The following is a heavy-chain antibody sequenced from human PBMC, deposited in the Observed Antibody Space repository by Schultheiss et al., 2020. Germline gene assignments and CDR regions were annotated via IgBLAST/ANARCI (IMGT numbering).Heavy chain of an antibody. CDR1: GYTFTSYG. Sequence: ASVKVSCKASGYTFTSYGISWVRQAPGQGLEWMGWISGYNGNTNYAPEVQGRVTMTTDTSTSTAYMELRSLRSDDTAVYYCARDTLVTSIAARHGGYYGMDVWGQGTTVTVSS. D-gene: IGHD6-6*01. CDR2: ISGYNGNT. V-gene: IGHV1-18*01. J-gene: IGHJ6*02. CDR3: ARDTLVTSIAARHGGYYGMDV.